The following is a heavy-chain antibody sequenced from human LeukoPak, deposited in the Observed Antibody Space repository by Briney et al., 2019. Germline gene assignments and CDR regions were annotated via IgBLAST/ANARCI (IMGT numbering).Heavy chain of an antibody. CDR3: GKDILPGGMDV. CDR2: IDCNSGRI. V-gene: IGHV3-9*01. Sequence: GRSLSLFCAASGFIFTSYGMHWVGRVAGTGLGWVSGIDCNSGRIDYADSVKGRFTISRDDAKNSLYLQMNSLRPEDTALYYCGKDILPGGMDVWGQGTTVTVSS. CDR1: GFIFTSYG. J-gene: IGHJ6*02. D-gene: IGHD2-21*01.